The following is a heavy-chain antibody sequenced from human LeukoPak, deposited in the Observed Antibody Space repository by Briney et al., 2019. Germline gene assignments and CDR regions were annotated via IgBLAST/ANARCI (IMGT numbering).Heavy chain of an antibody. V-gene: IGHV4-4*07. Sequence: PSETLSLTCTVSGGSISSYFWSWIRQPAGKGLEWIGRIYISGSTNYIPSLKSRVTMSVDTSKRQFSLKLSSVTAADTAVYFCARGERSYYDYWGQETLVTVSS. D-gene: IGHD1-26*01. CDR1: GGSISSYF. J-gene: IGHJ4*02. CDR3: ARGERSYYDY. CDR2: IYISGST.